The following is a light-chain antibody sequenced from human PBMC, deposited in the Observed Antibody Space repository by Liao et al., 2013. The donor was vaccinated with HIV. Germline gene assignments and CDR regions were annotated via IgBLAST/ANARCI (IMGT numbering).Light chain of an antibody. J-gene: IGLJ2*01. CDR3: QAWDTTTDVA. Sequence: SYELTQPPSVSVAPGKTARITCGGNNIGSKSVHWYQQKPGQAPVLVIFDHSKRPSGIPERFSGSTSGSTATLTISGTQALDEADYYCQAWDTTTDVAFGGGTKLTVL. V-gene: IGLV3-21*01. CDR2: DHS. CDR1: NIGSKS.